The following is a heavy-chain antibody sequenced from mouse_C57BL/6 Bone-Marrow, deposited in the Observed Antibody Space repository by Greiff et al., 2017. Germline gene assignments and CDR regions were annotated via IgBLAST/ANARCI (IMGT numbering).Heavy chain of an antibody. D-gene: IGHD1-1*01. Sequence: EVQRVESGGDLVKPGGSLKLSCAASGFTFSSYGMSWVRQTPDKRLEWVATISSGGSYTYYPDSVKGRFTISRDNAKNTLYLQMSSLKSEDTAMYYWARLSFITPWLAYWGQGTLVTVSA. V-gene: IGHV5-6*01. CDR1: GFTFSSYG. CDR3: ARLSFITPWLAY. J-gene: IGHJ3*01. CDR2: ISSGGSYT.